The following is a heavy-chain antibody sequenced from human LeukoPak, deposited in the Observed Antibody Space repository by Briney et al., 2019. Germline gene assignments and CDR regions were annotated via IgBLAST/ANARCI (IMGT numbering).Heavy chain of an antibody. V-gene: IGHV3-64D*06. CDR1: GFTFNRFY. CDR2: ISSNGATT. CDR3: AKGFPPYDY. J-gene: IGHJ4*02. Sequence: GGSLRLSCSASGFTFNRFYLHWVRQAPGKGLEFVSHISSNGATTYYADSVKGRFTISRDNSKNTLYLQMSSLRADDTAVYYCAKGFPPYDYWGQGTLVTVSS. D-gene: IGHD3-3*01.